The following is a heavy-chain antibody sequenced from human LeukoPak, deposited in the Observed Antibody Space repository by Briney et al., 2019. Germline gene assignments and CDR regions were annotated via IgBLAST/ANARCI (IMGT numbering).Heavy chain of an antibody. Sequence: PSETLSLTCTVSGGSISISSYYWGWIRQPPGKGLEWIGTIYYSGSTYFNPSLKSRVTISVDTSKNQFSLKTNSVTAADTAVYYCARMGNPATVTADYWGQGTLVTVSS. CDR3: ARMGNPATVTADY. CDR2: IYYSGST. CDR1: GGSISISSYY. J-gene: IGHJ4*02. D-gene: IGHD4-17*01. V-gene: IGHV4-39*07.